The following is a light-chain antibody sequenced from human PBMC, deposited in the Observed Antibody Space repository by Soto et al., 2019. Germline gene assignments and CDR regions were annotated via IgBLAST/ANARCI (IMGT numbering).Light chain of an antibody. Sequence: DIQMTQSPSSLSASVGDRVTITCRASQGISNYLAWYQQKPGKVPKLLIYAASTLQSGVPSRFSGSGSGTAVTLTISSRQPEDVATYYCQKYNSAPRTFGPGTKVDIK. CDR3: QKYNSAPRT. J-gene: IGKJ3*01. CDR1: QGISNY. V-gene: IGKV1-27*01. CDR2: AAS.